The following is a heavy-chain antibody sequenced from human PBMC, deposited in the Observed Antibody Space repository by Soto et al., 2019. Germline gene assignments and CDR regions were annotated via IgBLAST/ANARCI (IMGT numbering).Heavy chain of an antibody. J-gene: IGHJ6*02. V-gene: IGHV3-30-3*01. D-gene: IGHD4-17*01. Sequence: QVQLVESGGGVVQPGGSLRLSCAASGFTFSAYAMHWVRQAPVKGLEWVAVISYDGSSQNYADSVKGRFTISRDNSKNTLYLPMNSLRDEDMALYYCARGAVTTNYYYYGMDVWGRGTTVTVSS. CDR1: GFTFSAYA. CDR2: ISYDGSSQ. CDR3: ARGAVTTNYYYYGMDV.